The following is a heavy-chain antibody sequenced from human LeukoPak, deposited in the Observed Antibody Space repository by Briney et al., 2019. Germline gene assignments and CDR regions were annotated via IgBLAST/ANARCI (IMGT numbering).Heavy chain of an antibody. D-gene: IGHD1-7*01. Sequence: ASVTVSCTTSGYTFTNYAIHWVRQAPGQRLEWMGRIDAGNGNTKYSQKFQGRVTITRDTSANTAYMKLSSLRSEDTAVYYCARDPLELRGKGTPNWFDPWGQGTLVTVSS. V-gene: IGHV1-3*01. CDR1: GYTFTNYA. J-gene: IGHJ5*02. CDR2: IDAGNGNT. CDR3: ARDPLELRGKGTPNWFDP.